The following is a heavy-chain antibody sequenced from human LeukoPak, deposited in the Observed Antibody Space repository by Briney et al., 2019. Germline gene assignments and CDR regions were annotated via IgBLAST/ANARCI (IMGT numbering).Heavy chain of an antibody. V-gene: IGHV3-72*01. CDR1: GFTVSDHY. J-gene: IGHJ3*01. D-gene: IGHD3-10*01. Sequence: GGSLRLSCAASGFTVSDHYMDWVRQAPGKGLEWAGRIRNKANRSTTEYAASVKGRFTISRDDSKNSLFLQMDSLNTEDTAVYYCARAFGTVVRGVLNSAFDLWGQGTMVTVSS. CDR3: ARAFGTVVRGVLNSAFDL. CDR2: IRNKANRSTT.